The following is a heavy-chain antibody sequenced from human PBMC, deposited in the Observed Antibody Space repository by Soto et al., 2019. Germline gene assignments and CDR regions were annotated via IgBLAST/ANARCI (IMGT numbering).Heavy chain of an antibody. CDR3: ARDRGGRYCSGGSCYYFDY. D-gene: IGHD2-15*01. V-gene: IGHV1-3*01. Sequence: ASVKVSCKASGYTFTSYAMHWVRQAPGQRLEWMGWINAGNGNTKYSQKFQGRVTITRDTSASTAYMELSSLRSEDTAVYYCARDRGGRYCSGGSCYYFDYWGQGTLVTVSS. J-gene: IGHJ4*02. CDR1: GYTFTSYA. CDR2: INAGNGNT.